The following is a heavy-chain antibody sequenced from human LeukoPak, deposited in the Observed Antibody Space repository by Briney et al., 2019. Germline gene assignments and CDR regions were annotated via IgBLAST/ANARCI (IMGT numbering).Heavy chain of an antibody. J-gene: IGHJ5*02. CDR2: IGDSGSPI. CDR3: ARGAGPLFDP. CDR1: GFTFTDYY. Sequence: GGSLRLSCAASGFTFTDYYMSWIRQAPGKGLEWISYIGDSGSPIFYADSVKGRFTISRDNAENSLYLQMNNLRAEDTAVYYCARGAGPLFDPWGQGTLVTVSS. V-gene: IGHV3-11*01.